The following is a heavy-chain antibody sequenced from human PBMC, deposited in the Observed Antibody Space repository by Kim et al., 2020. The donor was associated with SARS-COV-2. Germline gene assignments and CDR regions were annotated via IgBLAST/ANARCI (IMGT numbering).Heavy chain of an antibody. V-gene: IGHV3-30*07. Sequence: SVEGRFTISRDNSKNPVYLQMNSRGAEDTAVYYCARDRDGYSYGSSGMDVWGQGTTVTVSS. CDR3: ARDRDGYSYGSSGMDV. D-gene: IGHD5-18*01. J-gene: IGHJ6*02.